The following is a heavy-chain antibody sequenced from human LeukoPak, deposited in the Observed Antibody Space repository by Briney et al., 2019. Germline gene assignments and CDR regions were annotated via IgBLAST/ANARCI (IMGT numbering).Heavy chain of an antibody. V-gene: IGHV1-18*01. CDR1: GYTFSSYV. D-gene: IGHD3-3*01. CDR3: ARESTGHTYYDFWSGYGWFDP. CDR2: ISAYNGNT. Sequence: ASVKVSCKASGYTFSSYVISWVRQAPGQGLEWMGWISAYNGNTNYAQKFQGRVTMTTDTSTSTAYMELRSLRSDDTAVYYCARESTGHTYYDFWSGYGWFDPWGQGTLVTVSS. J-gene: IGHJ5*02.